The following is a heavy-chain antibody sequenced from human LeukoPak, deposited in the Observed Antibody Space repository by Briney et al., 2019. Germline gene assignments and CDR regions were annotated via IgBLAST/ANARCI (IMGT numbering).Heavy chain of an antibody. CDR2: ISGSGGST. CDR3: ARKQGGWYGTWFDP. D-gene: IGHD6-19*01. Sequence: GGSLRLSCAASGFTFSSYAMSWVRQAPGKGLEWVSAISGSGGSTYYADSVKGRFTISRDNAKNSLYLQMNSLRAEDTAVYYCARKQGGWYGTWFDPWGQGTLVTVSS. J-gene: IGHJ5*02. V-gene: IGHV3-23*01. CDR1: GFTFSSYA.